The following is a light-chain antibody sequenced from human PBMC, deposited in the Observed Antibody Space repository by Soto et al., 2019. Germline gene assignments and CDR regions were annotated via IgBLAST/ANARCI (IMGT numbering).Light chain of an antibody. CDR1: ESIARH. CDR2: AAS. CDR3: QQSDSAPSLT. J-gene: IGKJ5*01. Sequence: DIQMTQSPSSLSASVGDRVTITCRASESIARHLNWYPQKPGKAPTLLIYAASSLQSGVPSRFRGGGSGTHFTPPISNLQPEDFATYYCQQSDSAPSLTFGKGTRL. V-gene: IGKV1-39*01.